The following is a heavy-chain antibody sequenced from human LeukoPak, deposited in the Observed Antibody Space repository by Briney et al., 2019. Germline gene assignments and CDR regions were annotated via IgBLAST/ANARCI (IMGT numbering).Heavy chain of an antibody. CDR3: ARVSIRGYYYDSSGYYYY. CDR2: IIPIFGTA. D-gene: IGHD3-22*01. J-gene: IGHJ4*02. V-gene: IGHV1-69*05. CDR1: GGTFSSYA. Sequence: SVKVSCKASGGTFSSYAISWGCEAPGQGLGWRGRIIPIFGTANYTQTFQGRVTITTAETTSSAFMGLSSLRSEDMAVYYCARVSIRGYYYDSSGYYYYWGQGTLVTVSS.